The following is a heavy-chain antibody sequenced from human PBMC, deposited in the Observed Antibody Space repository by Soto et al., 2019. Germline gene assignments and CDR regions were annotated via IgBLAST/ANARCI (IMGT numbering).Heavy chain of an antibody. CDR2: IYWDDDK. Sequence: QITLKESGPSLVKPTQTLTLTCTFSGFSLSTGGVGVGWIRQPPGKALEWLALIYWDDDKRYSPSLRSRLTVTKDTSKNQVVLTMTNMDPVATAKYYCANSRCGGDCLQSYSSHYYYGMDVWGQGTTVTVSS. CDR3: ANSRCGGDCLQSYSSHYYYGMDV. J-gene: IGHJ6*02. V-gene: IGHV2-5*02. CDR1: GFSLSTGGVG. D-gene: IGHD2-21*02.